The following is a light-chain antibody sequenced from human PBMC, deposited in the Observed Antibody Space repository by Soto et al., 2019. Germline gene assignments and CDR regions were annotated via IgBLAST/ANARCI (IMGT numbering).Light chain of an antibody. CDR1: QSISDW. CDR3: PQYKRYA. CDR2: DIS. J-gene: IGKJ1*01. Sequence: DIKMAITRSTLRAAGEESGTITCRASQSISDWLAWYQQKPGKAPKLLIYDISNLEIGVPSRFCGSGSGTEYTCSLGSPPPDDFRTYYFPQYKRYAIGQGTKVDIK. V-gene: IGKV1-5*01.